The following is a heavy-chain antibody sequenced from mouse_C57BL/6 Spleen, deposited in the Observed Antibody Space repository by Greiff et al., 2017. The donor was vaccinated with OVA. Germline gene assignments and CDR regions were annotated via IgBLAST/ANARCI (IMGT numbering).Heavy chain of an antibody. Sequence: VQLQQSGAELVKPGASVKLSCKAPGYTFTSYWMQWVKQRPGQGLEWIGEIDPSDSYTNYNQKFKGKATLTVDTSSSTAYMQLSSLTSEDSAVYYCARGLPPWFAYWGQGTLVTVSA. J-gene: IGHJ3*01. CDR1: GYTFTSYW. V-gene: IGHV1-50*01. CDR3: ARGLPPWFAY. CDR2: IDPSDSYT. D-gene: IGHD2-2*01.